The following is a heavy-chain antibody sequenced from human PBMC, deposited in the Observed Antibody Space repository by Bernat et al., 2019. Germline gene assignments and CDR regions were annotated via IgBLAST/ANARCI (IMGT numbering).Heavy chain of an antibody. Sequence: QVQLVQSGAEVKKPGASVKVSCKASGYTFTSYAMHWVRQAPGQRREWMGWINAGNGNTKYSQKFQGSVTITRDTSASTAYMELSSLRSEDTAVYYCASAPFLRYFDLDYWGQGTLVTVSS. J-gene: IGHJ4*02. V-gene: IGHV1-3*01. D-gene: IGHD3-9*01. CDR2: INAGNGNT. CDR1: GYTFTSYA. CDR3: ASAPFLRYFDLDY.